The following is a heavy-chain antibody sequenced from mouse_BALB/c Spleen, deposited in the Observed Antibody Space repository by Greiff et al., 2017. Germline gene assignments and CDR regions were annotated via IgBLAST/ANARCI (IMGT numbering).Heavy chain of an antibody. V-gene: IGHV2-9*02. CDR3: ARGMITTRYAMDY. Sequence: VQLQQSGPGLVAPSQSLSITCTVSGFSLTSYGVHWVRQPPGKGLEWLGVIWAGGSTNYNSALMSRLSISKDNSKSQVFLKMNSLQTDDTAMYYCARGMITTRYAMDYWGQGTSVTVSS. CDR2: IWAGGST. D-gene: IGHD2-4*01. CDR1: GFSLTSYG. J-gene: IGHJ4*01.